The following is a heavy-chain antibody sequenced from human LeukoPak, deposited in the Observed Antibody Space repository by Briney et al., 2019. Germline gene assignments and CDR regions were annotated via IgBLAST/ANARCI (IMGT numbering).Heavy chain of an antibody. V-gene: IGHV1-2*02. D-gene: IGHD2-2*02. J-gene: IGHJ6*03. CDR3: ARGHYTNYYMDV. CDR1: GYTFTCYY. CDR2: INPNSGGA. Sequence: ASVKVSCKASGYTFTCYYMHWVRQAPGQGLEWMGWINPNSGGANYAQKFQGRVTMTRDTSISTAYMELSRLSSDDTAVYYCARGHYTNYYMDVWGKGTTVTVSS.